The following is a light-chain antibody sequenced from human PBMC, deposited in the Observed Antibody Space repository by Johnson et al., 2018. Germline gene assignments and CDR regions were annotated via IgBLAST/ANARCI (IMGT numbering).Light chain of an antibody. Sequence: QSVLTQPPSVSAAPGQKVTISCSGSSCNIGNNYVSWYQQLPGTAPKLLIYENNKRPSGIPDRFSGSKSGTSATLGITGLPTGDEADYYCGTWDSSLSSGNVFGTGTKVTVL. V-gene: IGLV1-51*02. CDR1: SCNIGNNY. J-gene: IGLJ1*01. CDR3: GTWDSSLSSGNV. CDR2: ENN.